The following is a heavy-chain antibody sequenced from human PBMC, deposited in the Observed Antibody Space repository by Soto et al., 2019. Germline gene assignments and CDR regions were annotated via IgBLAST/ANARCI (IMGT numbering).Heavy chain of an antibody. Sequence: QVQLVQSGAEVKKPGASVKDSCKAPGYTFTSDGISWVRQAPGPAREWLGGISAYNGTTNYAQKLQGSVPMTTDTSTSTAYMELRSLRADDTAVYYCATDRGGQYSSGWYGTGTFDDWRQGTLVTVAS. V-gene: IGHV1-18*01. D-gene: IGHD6-19*01. J-gene: IGHJ4*02. CDR3: ATDRGGQYSSGWYGTGTFDD. CDR2: ISAYNGTT. CDR1: GYTFTSDG.